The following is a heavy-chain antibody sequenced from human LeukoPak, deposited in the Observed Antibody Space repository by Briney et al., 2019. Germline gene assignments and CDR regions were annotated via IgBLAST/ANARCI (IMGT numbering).Heavy chain of an antibody. CDR2: ISTDGRTA. V-gene: IGHV3-74*01. CDR3: ASVSVSPRSHFDY. J-gene: IGHJ4*02. Sequence: PGGSLRLSCAASGFTFSSHSMHWVRQAPGQGLVWVSRISTDGRTATYADSVKGRFTISRDNARNTLFLQMNSLRAEDTAVYFCASVSVSPRSHFDYWGQGTLVTVSS. D-gene: IGHD5/OR15-5a*01. CDR1: GFTFSSHS.